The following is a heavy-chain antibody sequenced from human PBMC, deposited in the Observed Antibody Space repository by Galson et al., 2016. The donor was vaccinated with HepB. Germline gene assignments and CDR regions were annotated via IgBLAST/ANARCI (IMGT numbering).Heavy chain of an antibody. V-gene: IGHV3-74*01. CDR3: ARDVWAARTDYYAMDV. CDR2: GNNDGSDT. D-gene: IGHD6-6*01. Sequence: SLRLSCAASGFTFSTSWMHWVRQAPGEGLVWVSIGNNDGSDTRYADSVKGRFTISRDNAKNTLFLQMNSLRAEDTAVYYCARDVWAARTDYYAMDVWGQGTTVTVSS. CDR1: GFTFSTSW. J-gene: IGHJ6*02.